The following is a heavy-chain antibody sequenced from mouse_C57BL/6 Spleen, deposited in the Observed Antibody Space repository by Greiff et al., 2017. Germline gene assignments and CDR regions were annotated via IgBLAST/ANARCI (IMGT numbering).Heavy chain of an antibody. V-gene: IGHV3-6*01. Sequence: EVKVEESGPGLVKPSQSLSLTCSVTGYSITSGYYWNWIRQFPGNKLEWMGYISYDGSNNYNPSLKNRISITRDTSKNQFFLKLNSVTTEDTATYYCARAGGNGYYVAYWGQGTLVTVSA. CDR2: ISYDGSN. J-gene: IGHJ3*01. CDR1: GYSITSGYY. CDR3: ARAGGNGYYVAY. D-gene: IGHD2-3*01.